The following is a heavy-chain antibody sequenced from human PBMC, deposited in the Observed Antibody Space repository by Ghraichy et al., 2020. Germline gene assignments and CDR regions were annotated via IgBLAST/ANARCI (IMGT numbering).Heavy chain of an antibody. CDR3: ARGLTMVRGTPGRY. CDR2: INHSGST. D-gene: IGHD3-10*01. V-gene: IGHV4-34*01. CDR1: GGSFSGYY. Sequence: SETLSLTCAVYGGSFSGYYWSWIRQPPGRGLEWIGEINHSGSTNYNPSLKSRVTISVDTSKNQFSLKLSSVTAADTAVCYCARGLTMVRGTPGRYWGQGTLVTVSS. J-gene: IGHJ4*02.